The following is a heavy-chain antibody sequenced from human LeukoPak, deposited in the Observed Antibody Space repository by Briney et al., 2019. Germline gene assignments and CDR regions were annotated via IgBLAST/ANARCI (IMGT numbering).Heavy chain of an antibody. CDR3: ARDGLYCGGHCYLDS. CDR2: ISPNSGDT. D-gene: IGHD2-21*02. V-gene: IGHV1-2*06. Sequence: ASVKVSCKTSGYTFTGYYIHWVRQVPGQGLEWMGRISPNSGDTNSTQKFQGRVTMTRGTSISTAYMELSRLRSDYTAVYYCARDGLYCGGHCYLDSWGQGTLVTVSS. J-gene: IGHJ4*02. CDR1: GYTFTGYY.